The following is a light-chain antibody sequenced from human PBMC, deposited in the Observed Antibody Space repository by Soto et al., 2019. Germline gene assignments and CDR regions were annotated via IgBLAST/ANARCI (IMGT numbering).Light chain of an antibody. V-gene: IGKV3-11*01. CDR3: QQRSNWPLT. J-gene: IGKJ4*01. CDR2: DAS. Sequence: EIVMTQSPATLPVSPGERATLSCRASQNINNNLAWYQQKPGQAPRLLIYDASNRATGIPARFSGSGSGTDFTLTISSLEPEDFAVYYCQQRSNWPLTFGGGTKVDIK. CDR1: QNINNN.